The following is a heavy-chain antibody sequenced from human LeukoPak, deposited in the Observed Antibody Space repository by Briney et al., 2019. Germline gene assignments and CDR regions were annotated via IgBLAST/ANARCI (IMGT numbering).Heavy chain of an antibody. V-gene: IGHV4-4*09. J-gene: IGHJ3*02. D-gene: IGHD5-24*01. CDR2: FYTSGNT. Sequence: SETLSLTCSVSGTSITPYSWSWIRHPPGRGLEWIGYFYTSGNTHQNPSLKRRVTMSIDASKNQFSLRLSSMTAADTAVYYCARHRAEMATITDDTFDMWGQGTMVTVSS. CDR1: GTSITPYS. CDR3: ARHRAEMATITDDTFDM.